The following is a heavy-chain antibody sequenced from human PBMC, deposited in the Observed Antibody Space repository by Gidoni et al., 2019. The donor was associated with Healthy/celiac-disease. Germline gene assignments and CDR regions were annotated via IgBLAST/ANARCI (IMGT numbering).Heavy chain of an antibody. CDR1: GGSISSSSYY. CDR3: ARRGGAYYDSSGYYPLDY. Sequence: QLQLQESGPGLVKPSETLSLPCTVPGGSISSSSYYWGWIRQPPGTGLEWFGRIYYSGSTYYNPSLKSRVTISVDTSKNQFSLKLSSVTAADTAVYYCARRGGAYYDSSGYYPLDYWGQGTLVTVSS. D-gene: IGHD3-22*01. CDR2: IYYSGST. J-gene: IGHJ4*02. V-gene: IGHV4-39*01.